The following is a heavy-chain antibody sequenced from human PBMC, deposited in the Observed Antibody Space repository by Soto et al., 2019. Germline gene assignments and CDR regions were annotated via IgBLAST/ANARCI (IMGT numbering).Heavy chain of an antibody. CDR3: ARDLPADEDYYYYYGMDV. V-gene: IGHV1-2*04. CDR2: INPNSGGT. J-gene: IGHJ6*01. Sequence: ASVKVSCKASGYTFTGYYMHWVRQAPGQGLEWMGWINPNSGGTNYAQKFQGWVTMTRDTSISTAYMELSRLRSDDTAVYYCARDLPADEDYYYYYGMDVWGQGTTVTVSS. D-gene: IGHD2-2*01. CDR1: GYTFTGYY.